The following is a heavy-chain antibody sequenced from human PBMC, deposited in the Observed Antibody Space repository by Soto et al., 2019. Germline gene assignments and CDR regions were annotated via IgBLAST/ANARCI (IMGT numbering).Heavy chain of an antibody. CDR1: GFMFSNDG. CDR2: IWSDGNNR. Sequence: QVQLVESGGRVVQPGRSLRLSCAASGFMFSNDGMHWVRQAPGKGLEWVAVIWSDGNNRYYADSLKGRFTISRDNSKNTVYLQMSSLRVEDTAVYYCVRGDNWNDEASDYWGQGTLVTVSS. CDR3: VRGDNWNDEASDY. D-gene: IGHD1-1*01. J-gene: IGHJ4*02. V-gene: IGHV3-33*01.